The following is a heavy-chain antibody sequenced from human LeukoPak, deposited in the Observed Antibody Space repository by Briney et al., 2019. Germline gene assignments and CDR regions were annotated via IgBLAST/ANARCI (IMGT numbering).Heavy chain of an antibody. Sequence: GGSLRLSCAASGFTFSDHYMDWVRQAPGKGLEWVGRTRNKANSYTTEYAASVKGRFTISRDDSKNSLYLQMNSLKTEDTAVYYCASERYYDFWSGYLPGYYYYYMDVWGKGTTVTVSS. CDR2: TRNKANSYTT. CDR3: ASERYYDFWSGYLPGYYYYYMDV. V-gene: IGHV3-72*01. CDR1: GFTFSDHY. J-gene: IGHJ6*03. D-gene: IGHD3-3*01.